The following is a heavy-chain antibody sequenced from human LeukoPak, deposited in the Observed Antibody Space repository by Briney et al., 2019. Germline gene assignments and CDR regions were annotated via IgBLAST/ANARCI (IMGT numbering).Heavy chain of an antibody. CDR1: GGSISSGGYY. V-gene: IGHV4-30-2*01. Sequence: SETLSLTCTVSGGSISSGGYYWSWIRQPPGKGLEWIGYIYHSGSTYYNPSLKSRVTISVDRSKNQFSLKLSSVTAADTAVYYCARDRVVLPEGLDPWGQGTLVTVSS. CDR3: ARDRVVLPEGLDP. CDR2: IYHSGST. D-gene: IGHD1-14*01. J-gene: IGHJ5*02.